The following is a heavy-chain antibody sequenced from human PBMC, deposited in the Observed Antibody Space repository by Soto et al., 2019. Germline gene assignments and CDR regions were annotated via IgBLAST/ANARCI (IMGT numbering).Heavy chain of an antibody. V-gene: IGHV3-48*03. CDR2: ISSSGGTI. J-gene: IGHJ6*02. D-gene: IGHD6-13*01. CDR3: ATLTRITADVTEFDFRPV. Sequence: AGGSLRLSCAASGFTFSSYEMNWVRQAPGKGLEWVSYISSSGGTIFYVDSVKGRFTISRDNAKNSLYLQMNSLRAEDTAVYYCATLTRITADVTEFDFRPVWGQGTTVTVSS. CDR1: GFTFSSYE.